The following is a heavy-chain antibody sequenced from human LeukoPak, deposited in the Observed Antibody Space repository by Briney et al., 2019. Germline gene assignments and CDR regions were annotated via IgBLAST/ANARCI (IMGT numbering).Heavy chain of an antibody. J-gene: IGHJ3*02. D-gene: IGHD3-22*01. CDR3: ACDSSGYDAFDI. Sequence: GGSLRLSCAASGFTFSSYSMNWVRQAPGKGLEWVSSISSSSSYIYYADSVKGRFTISRDNAKNSLYLQMNSLRAEDTGEIFCACDSSGYDAFDIWWQGTMVTVYS. V-gene: IGHV3-21*01. CDR1: GFTFSSYS. CDR2: ISSSSSYI.